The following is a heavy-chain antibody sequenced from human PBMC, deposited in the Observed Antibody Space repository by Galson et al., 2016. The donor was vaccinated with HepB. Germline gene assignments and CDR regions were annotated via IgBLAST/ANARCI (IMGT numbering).Heavy chain of an antibody. CDR2: IKQDGSEK. CDR3: ARGALLRYY. Sequence: SLRLSCAASGFTFSTYWLSWVRRAPGQGLEWMANIKQDGSEKYYVDSVKGRCTVFRDSAKSSLYLQMDSLRAEDTAVYYCARGALLRYYWGQGIQVTVSS. CDR1: GFTFSTYW. J-gene: IGHJ4*02. D-gene: IGHD2-15*01. V-gene: IGHV3-7*01.